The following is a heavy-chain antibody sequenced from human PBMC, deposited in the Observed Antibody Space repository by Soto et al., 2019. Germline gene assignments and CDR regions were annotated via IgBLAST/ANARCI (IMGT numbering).Heavy chain of an antibody. V-gene: IGHV1-18*01. Sequence: QVQLVQSGAEVKNPGASVKVSCKASGYSFTRYGIGWARQAPGQGLEWMGWINAYNGNTNYAQNLPGRLTLTTDTSTTTAYRELSTLRSNDTAIYYCSMGHVYFTPSPQDVWGQGTTVTVSS. J-gene: IGHJ6*02. CDR3: SMGHVYFTPSPQDV. CDR2: INAYNGNT. D-gene: IGHD3-10*01. CDR1: GYSFTRYG.